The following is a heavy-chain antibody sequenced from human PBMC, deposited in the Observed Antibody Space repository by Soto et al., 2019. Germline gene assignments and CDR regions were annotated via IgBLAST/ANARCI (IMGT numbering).Heavy chain of an antibody. D-gene: IGHD3-10*01. CDR3: ARDGSRFGAPGGNYYYYYGMDV. CDR1: GFTFSSYW. J-gene: IGHJ6*02. CDR2: INSDGSST. V-gene: IGHV3-74*01. Sequence: GGSLRLSCAASGFTFSSYWMHWVRQAPGKGLVWVSRINSDGSSTSYADSVKGRFTISRDNAKNTLYLQMNSLRAEDTAVYYCARDGSRFGAPGGNYYYYYGMDVWGQGTTVTVSS.